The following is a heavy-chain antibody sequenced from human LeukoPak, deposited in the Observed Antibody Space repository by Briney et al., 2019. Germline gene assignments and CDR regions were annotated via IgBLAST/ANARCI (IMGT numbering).Heavy chain of an antibody. CDR1: GFTFSDYY. J-gene: IGHJ6*02. V-gene: IGHV3-11*01. CDR3: ARDPSNYYYYGMDV. Sequence: GGSLRLSCAASGFTFSDYYMSWIRQVPGKGLEWVSYISSSGSTIYYADSVKGRFTISRDNAKNSLYLQMNSLRAEDTAVYYCARDPSNYYYYGMDVWGQGTTVTVSS. CDR2: ISSSGSTI.